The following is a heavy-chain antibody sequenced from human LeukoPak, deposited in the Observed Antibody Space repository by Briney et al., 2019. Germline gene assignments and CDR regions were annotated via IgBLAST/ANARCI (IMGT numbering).Heavy chain of an antibody. V-gene: IGHV3-30*18. CDR1: GFTFSDYG. CDR2: ISYDGSNK. CDR3: AKGFSGWYFDY. Sequence: GGSLRLSCAASGFTFSDYGMHWVRQAPGKGLEWVAVISYDGSNKYYADSVKGRFTISRDNSKNTLYLQMNGLRAEDTAVYYCAKGFSGWYFDYWGQGTLVTVSS. D-gene: IGHD6-19*01. J-gene: IGHJ4*02.